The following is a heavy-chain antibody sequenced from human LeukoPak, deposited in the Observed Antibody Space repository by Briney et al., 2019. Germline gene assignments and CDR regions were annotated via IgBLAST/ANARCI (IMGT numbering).Heavy chain of an antibody. CDR2: VSNSGDYI. J-gene: IGHJ4*02. V-gene: IGHV3-21*06. D-gene: IGHD2-8*01. CDR1: GFTFSSYA. CDR3: ARALIGYYFDY. Sequence: GGSLRLSCAASGFTFSSYAMSWVRQAPGKGLEWVSSVSNSGDYIHYADSVKGRFTISRDNSKNSLYLQMNSLRAEDTAVYYCARALIGYYFDYWGQGTLVTVSS.